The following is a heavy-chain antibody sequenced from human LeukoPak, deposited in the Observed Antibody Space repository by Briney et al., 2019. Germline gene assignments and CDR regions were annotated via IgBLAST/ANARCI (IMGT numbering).Heavy chain of an antibody. J-gene: IGHJ4*02. CDR2: INWNGGST. Sequence: RPGGSLRLSCAASGLTFDDYGMSWVRQAPGRGLEWVSGINWNGGSTGYADSVKGRFTISRDNAKNSLYLQMNSLRAEDTALYYCAKDIMAVPKGYYFDYWGQGTLVTVSS. V-gene: IGHV3-20*04. D-gene: IGHD4-17*01. CDR3: AKDIMAVPKGYYFDY. CDR1: GLTFDDYG.